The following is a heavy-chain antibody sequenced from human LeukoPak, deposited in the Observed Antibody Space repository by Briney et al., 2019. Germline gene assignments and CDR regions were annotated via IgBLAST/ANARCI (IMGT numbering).Heavy chain of an antibody. D-gene: IGHD2-2*01. J-gene: IGHJ4*02. CDR1: GFTFSSYV. Sequence: GGSLRLSCAASGFTFSSYVMHWVRQAPGKGLEWVAIISYDGSNEYYADSVKGRFTISRGNSKNTLYLQMNSLRAADTAVYYCARDKGVSYLSSFDYWGQGTLVTVSS. CDR2: ISYDGSNE. CDR3: ARDKGVSYLSSFDY. V-gene: IGHV3-30*04.